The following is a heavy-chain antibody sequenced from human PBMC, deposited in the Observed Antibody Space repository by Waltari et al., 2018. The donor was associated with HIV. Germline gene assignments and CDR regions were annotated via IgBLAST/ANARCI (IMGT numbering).Heavy chain of an antibody. Sequence: EVQLLESGGGLVQPGGSLRLSCAASGFTFSTDAMSWVRQAPGKGLGWVSAISGSGGSTYYADDVKGRFTISRDNSKNTVYLQMNSLRAEDTAVYYCANGERGRITIFGYWGQGTLVTVSS. V-gene: IGHV3-23*01. CDR3: ANGERGRITIFGY. CDR1: GFTFSTDA. J-gene: IGHJ4*02. D-gene: IGHD3-3*01. CDR2: ISGSGGST.